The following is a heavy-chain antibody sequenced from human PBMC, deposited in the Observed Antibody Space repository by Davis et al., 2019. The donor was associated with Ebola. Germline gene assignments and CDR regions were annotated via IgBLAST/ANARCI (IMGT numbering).Heavy chain of an antibody. CDR2: ISHTGNT. CDR1: GGSISVRSYY. V-gene: IGHV4-61*05. Sequence: SETLSLTCTVSGGSISVRSYYWAWVRQHPGKGLDWIAYISHTGNTNSNSALKSRLTMSVDTSRNQFSLTLNSVTTADAALYHCARARPYWFDPWGQGTLVTVSS. CDR3: ARARPYWFDP. J-gene: IGHJ5*02.